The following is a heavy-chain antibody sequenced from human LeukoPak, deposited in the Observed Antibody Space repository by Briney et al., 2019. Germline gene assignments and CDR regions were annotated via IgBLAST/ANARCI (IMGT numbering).Heavy chain of an antibody. CDR2: IYSVGST. V-gene: IGHV3-53*01. CDR1: GFTVSSNY. Sequence: PGESLRLSCAASGFTVSSNYMSWVRQAPGKGREWVSVIYSVGSTYYADSVKGRFTISRDNSKTTLYLQMNSLRAEDTAVYYCARVSVRGVDRNFDYWGQGTLVTVSS. D-gene: IGHD3-10*01. J-gene: IGHJ4*02. CDR3: ARVSVRGVDRNFDY.